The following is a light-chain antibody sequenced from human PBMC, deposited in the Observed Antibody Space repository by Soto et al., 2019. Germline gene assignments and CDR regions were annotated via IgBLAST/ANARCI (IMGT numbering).Light chain of an antibody. CDR2: LNSDGSH. J-gene: IGLJ2*01. V-gene: IGLV4-69*01. CDR3: QTWGSGIVV. Sequence: QPVLTQSPSASASLGASVNLTCTLSSGHSNYAIAWHQQQSEKGPRYLMNLNSDGSHSKGDGIPDRFSGSSSGAERYLTISSLQSEDEADYYCQTWGSGIVVFGGGTKLTVL. CDR1: SGHSNYA.